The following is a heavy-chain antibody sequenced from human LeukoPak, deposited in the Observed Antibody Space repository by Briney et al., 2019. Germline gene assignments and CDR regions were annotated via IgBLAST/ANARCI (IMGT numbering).Heavy chain of an antibody. D-gene: IGHD2-21*02. CDR3: ARVTLAYCGGDCLNNFDY. V-gene: IGHV1-18*01. CDR1: GYTFTGYG. Sequence: ASVKVSCKASGYTFTGYGISWVRQAPGQGLEWMGWISAYNGNTNYAQKLQGRVTMTRNTSISTAYMELSSLRSEDTAVYYCARVTLAYCGGDCLNNFDYWGQGTLVTVSS. J-gene: IGHJ4*02. CDR2: ISAYNGNT.